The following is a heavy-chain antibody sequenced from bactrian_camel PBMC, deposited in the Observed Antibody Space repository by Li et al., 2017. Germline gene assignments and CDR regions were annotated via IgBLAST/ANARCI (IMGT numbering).Heavy chain of an antibody. Sequence: HVQLVESGGGSVQAGGSLRLSCEISLYIYSSYCMGWFRQAPGKEREAVAAHYTGTATTYVADSVKGRFATSEDNAKNTLYLQMNSLKPEDTAMYYCAAGAFYTDHQHPSDFKVWGKGTQVTVSS. CDR1: LYIYSSYC. D-gene: IGHD4*01. J-gene: IGHJ4*01. V-gene: IGHV3S1*01. CDR2: HYTGTATT. CDR3: AAGAFYTDHQHPSDFKV.